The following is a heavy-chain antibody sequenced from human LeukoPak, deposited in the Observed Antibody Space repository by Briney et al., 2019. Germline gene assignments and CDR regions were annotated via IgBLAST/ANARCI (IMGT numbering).Heavy chain of an antibody. V-gene: IGHV4-39*01. D-gene: IGHD6-19*01. CDR3: ASYRKDRTIVVTGSNTRYYFDY. Sequence: PSETLSLTCTVSGGSISSSSYYWGWIRQPPGKGLEWIGNVYYSGNTTYYNPSLKSRVSISMDTSKNQFSLKLSSVTAADTAVYYCASYRKDRTIVVTGSNTRYYFDYWGQGTLVTVPS. CDR2: VYYSGNTT. J-gene: IGHJ4*02. CDR1: GGSISSSSYY.